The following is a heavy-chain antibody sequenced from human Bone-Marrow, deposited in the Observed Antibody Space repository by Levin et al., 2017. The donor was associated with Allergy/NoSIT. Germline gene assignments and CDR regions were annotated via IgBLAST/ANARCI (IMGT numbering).Heavy chain of an antibody. Sequence: SQTLSLTCAVYGGSLSDYYWSWLRQPPGKGLEWIGEIKHSGSTYYNPSLESRVTMSIDTSKNEFSVKLTSVTAADTAVYYCARESGSAGDPFDYWGQGTLVTVSS. CDR3: ARESGSAGDPFDY. CDR1: GGSLSDYY. V-gene: IGHV4-34*01. CDR2: IKHSGST. D-gene: IGHD3-3*01. J-gene: IGHJ4*02.